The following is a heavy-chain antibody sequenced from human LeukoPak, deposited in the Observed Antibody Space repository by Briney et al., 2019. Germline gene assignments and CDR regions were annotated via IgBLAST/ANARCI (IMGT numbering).Heavy chain of an antibody. CDR3: AGDYQVAGNGLRY. CDR2: ISSSSSYI. CDR1: GFTFSSYS. D-gene: IGHD6-19*01. Sequence: GGSLRLSCAASGFTFSSYSMNWVRQAPGKGLDGVSSISSSSSYIYYADSVKGRFTISRDNAKNSLYLQMNSLRAEDTAVYYCAGDYQVAGNGLRYWGQGTLVTVSS. V-gene: IGHV3-21*01. J-gene: IGHJ4*02.